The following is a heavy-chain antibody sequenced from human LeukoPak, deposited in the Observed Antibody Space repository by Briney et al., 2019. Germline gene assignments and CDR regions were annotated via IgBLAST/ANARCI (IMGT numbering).Heavy chain of an antibody. CDR3: ATKGTTGTTSYYYYYMDV. CDR2: IYYSGST. D-gene: IGHD1-1*01. J-gene: IGHJ6*03. CDR1: GGSISSHY. Sequence: PSETLSLTCTVSGGSISSHYWSWIRQPPGKGLEWIGYIYYSGSTNYNPSLKSRVTISVDTSKNQFSLKLSSVTAADTAVYYCATKGTTGTTSYYYYYMDVWGKGTTVTVSS. V-gene: IGHV4-59*08.